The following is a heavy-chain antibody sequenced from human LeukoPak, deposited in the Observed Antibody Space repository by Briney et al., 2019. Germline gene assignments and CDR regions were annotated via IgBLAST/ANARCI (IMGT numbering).Heavy chain of an antibody. D-gene: IGHD3-16*01. Sequence: HSGGSLRLSCAASGFTFSSYGMHWVRQAPGKGLEWVAVISYDGSNKYYADSVKGRFTISRDNSKNTLYLQMNSLRAEDTAVYYCAKEGDRAFDIWGQGTMVTVSS. V-gene: IGHV3-30*18. CDR2: ISYDGSNK. CDR1: GFTFSSYG. J-gene: IGHJ3*02. CDR3: AKEGDRAFDI.